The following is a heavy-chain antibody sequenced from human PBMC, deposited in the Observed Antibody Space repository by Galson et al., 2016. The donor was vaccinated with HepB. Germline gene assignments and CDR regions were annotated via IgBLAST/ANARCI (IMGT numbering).Heavy chain of an antibody. CDR2: ISVYRTI. CDR1: GFTFSSYS. CDR3: ARSVEGHFDY. D-gene: IGHD1-1*01. Sequence: SLRLSCAASGFTFSSYSMNWVRQAPGKGLEWVSYISVYRTIYYADSVKGRFTISRDNARNSLYLKMNTLRADDTAVYYCARSVEGHFDYWGQGILVTVSS. V-gene: IGHV3-48*04. J-gene: IGHJ4*02.